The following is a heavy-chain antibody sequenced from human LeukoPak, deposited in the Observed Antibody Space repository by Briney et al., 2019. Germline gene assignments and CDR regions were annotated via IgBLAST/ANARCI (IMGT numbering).Heavy chain of an antibody. Sequence: QPGGSLRLSCAASGFTFSSYAMHWVRQAPGKGLKWVAVISYDGTNKYYADSVRGRFTISRDNSKNTLYLQMNSLRVADTAVYYCARTTYSTSHFSYYFDYKGQGTLVTVSS. J-gene: IGHJ4*02. CDR3: ARTTYSTSHFSYYFDY. V-gene: IGHV3-30-3*01. CDR1: GFTFSSYA. CDR2: ISYDGTNK. D-gene: IGHD6-6*01.